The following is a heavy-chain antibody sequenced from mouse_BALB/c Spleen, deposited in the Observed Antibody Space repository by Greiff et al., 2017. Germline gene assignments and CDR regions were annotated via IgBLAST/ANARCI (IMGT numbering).Heavy chain of an antibody. CDR2: ISYSGST. Sequence: VQLKQSGPGLVKPSQSLSLTCTVTGYSITSDYAWNWIRQFPGNKLEWMGYISYSGSTSYNPSLKSRISITRDTSKNQFFLQLNSVTTEDTATYYCARNRYDKFAYWGQGTLVTVSA. CDR1: GYSITSDYA. J-gene: IGHJ3*01. D-gene: IGHD2-14*01. CDR3: ARNRYDKFAY. V-gene: IGHV3-2*02.